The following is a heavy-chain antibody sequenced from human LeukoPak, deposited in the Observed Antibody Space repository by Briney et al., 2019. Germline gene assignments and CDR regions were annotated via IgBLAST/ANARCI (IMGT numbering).Heavy chain of an antibody. CDR3: ARAKWELLGDLDY. V-gene: IGHV1-2*04. Sequence: ASVKFSCKASGYTFTGYYMHWGRQASGQGLEWMGWINPNSGGTNYAQKFQGWVTMTRDTSISTAYMELSRLRSDDTAVYYCARAKWELLGDLDYWGQGTLVTVSS. CDR1: GYTFTGYY. CDR2: INPNSGGT. J-gene: IGHJ4*02. D-gene: IGHD1-26*01.